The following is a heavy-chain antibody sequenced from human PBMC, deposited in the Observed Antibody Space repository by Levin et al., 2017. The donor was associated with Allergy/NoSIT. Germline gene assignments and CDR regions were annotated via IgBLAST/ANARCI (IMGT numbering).Heavy chain of an antibody. J-gene: IGHJ3*02. CDR2: IIPIFGTA. V-gene: IGHV1-69*06. Sequence: SVKVSCKASGGTFSSYAISWVRQAPGQGLEWMGGIIPIFGTANYAQKFQGRVTITADKSTSTAYMELSSLRSEDTAVYYCARHKANRSCGGDGRAFDIWGQGTMVTVSS. CDR1: GGTFSSYA. D-gene: IGHD2-21*02. CDR3: ARHKANRSCGGDGRAFDI.